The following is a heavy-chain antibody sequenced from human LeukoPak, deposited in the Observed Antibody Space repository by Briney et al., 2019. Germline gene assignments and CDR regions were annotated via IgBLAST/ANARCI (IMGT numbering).Heavy chain of an antibody. CDR1: GGSISSYY. CDR3: ARWIAWGSYRY. Sequence: SETLSPTCTVSGGSISSYYWSWIRQPPGKGLEWIGYIYYSGSTNYNPSLKSRVTISVDTSKNQFSLKLSSVTAADTAVYYCARWIAWGSYRYWGQGTLVTVSS. D-gene: IGHD3-16*02. CDR2: IYYSGST. V-gene: IGHV4-59*08. J-gene: IGHJ4*02.